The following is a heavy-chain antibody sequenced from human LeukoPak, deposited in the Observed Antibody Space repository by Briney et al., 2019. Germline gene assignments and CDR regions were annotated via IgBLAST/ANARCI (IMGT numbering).Heavy chain of an antibody. V-gene: IGHV4-31*03. CDR3: ARTAGWSYGFDY. J-gene: IGHJ4*02. D-gene: IGHD5-18*01. CDR1: GGSISTGGYY. CDR2: IYNSGTT. Sequence: NPSQTLSLTCTVSGGSISTGGYYRTWIRQHPGKGLEWIGYIYNSGTTYYNPSLESRVTISGDTSKNQFSLKLNSVTAADTAVYYCARTAGWSYGFDYWGQGTLVTVSS.